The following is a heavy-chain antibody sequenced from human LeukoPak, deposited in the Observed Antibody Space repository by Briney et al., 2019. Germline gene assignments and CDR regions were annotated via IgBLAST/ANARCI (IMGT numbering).Heavy chain of an antibody. D-gene: IGHD3-22*01. J-gene: IGHJ4*02. CDR2: INPNSGGT. CDR1: GYTFTGYY. Sequence: GASVKVSCKASGYTFTGYYMHWVRQAPGQGLEWMGWINPNSGGTNYAQKFQGRVTMTRDTSISTAYMELSRLRSDDTAVYYCARVVSSGYPITYYFDYWGQGTLVTVSS. V-gene: IGHV1-2*02. CDR3: ARVVSSGYPITYYFDY.